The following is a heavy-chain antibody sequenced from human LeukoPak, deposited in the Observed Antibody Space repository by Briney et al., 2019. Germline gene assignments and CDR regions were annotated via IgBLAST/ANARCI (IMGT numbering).Heavy chain of an antibody. CDR3: ARVARCTSCFDVDY. CDR1: GGSISSGSYY. Sequence: PSETLSLTCTVSGGSISSGSYYWSWIRQPAGKGLEWIGRIYTSGSTNYKSSLKSRVTISVDTSKNQFSLTLSSVTAADTAVYYCARVARCTSCFDVDYWGQGTLVTVSS. CDR2: IYTSGST. D-gene: IGHD2-2*01. J-gene: IGHJ4*02. V-gene: IGHV4-61*02.